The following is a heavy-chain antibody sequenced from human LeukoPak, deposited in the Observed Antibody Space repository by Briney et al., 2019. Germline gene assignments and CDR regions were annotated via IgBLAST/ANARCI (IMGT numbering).Heavy chain of an antibody. CDR3: ASMVRGAYYFDY. CDR1: GVSISSYY. J-gene: IGHJ4*02. Sequence: SETLSLTCTVSGVSISSYYWSWIRQPPGKGLEWIGYIYTSGGTNYNPSLKSRVTISVDTSKNQFSLKLSSVTAADTAVYYCASMVRGAYYFDYWGQGTLVTVSS. D-gene: IGHD3-10*01. CDR2: IYTSGGT. V-gene: IGHV4-4*09.